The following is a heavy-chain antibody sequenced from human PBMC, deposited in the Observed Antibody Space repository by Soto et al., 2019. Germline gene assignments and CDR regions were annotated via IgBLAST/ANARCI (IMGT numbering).Heavy chain of an antibody. V-gene: IGHV3-23*01. CDR3: ANNVGVVPAAYFDY. Sequence: GGSLRLSCAASGFTFSSYAMSWVRQAPGKGLGWVSAISGSGGSTYYADSVKGRFTISRDNSKNTLYLQMNSLRAEDTAVYYCANNVGVVPAAYFDYWGQGTLVTVSS. J-gene: IGHJ4*02. CDR2: ISGSGGST. CDR1: GFTFSSYA. D-gene: IGHD2-2*01.